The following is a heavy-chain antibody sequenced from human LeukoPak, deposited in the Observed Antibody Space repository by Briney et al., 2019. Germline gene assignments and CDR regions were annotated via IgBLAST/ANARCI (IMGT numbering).Heavy chain of an antibody. V-gene: IGHV4-61*01. CDR1: GGSVSSGSYY. CDR3: ARSPNSSGWYTY. D-gene: IGHD6-19*01. CDR2: FYYSGST. J-gene: IGHJ4*02. Sequence: SETLSLTCTVSGGSVSSGSYYWNWIRQPPGKGLEWIGYFYYSGSTNYNPSLKSRVTISLDTSKNQFSLKLSSVTAADTVVYYCARSPNSSGWYTYWGQGTLVTVSS.